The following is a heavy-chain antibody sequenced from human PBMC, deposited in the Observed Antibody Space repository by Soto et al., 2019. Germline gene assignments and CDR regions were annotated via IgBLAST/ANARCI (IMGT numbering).Heavy chain of an antibody. Sequence: QVQLQESGPGLVKPSETLSLTCAVSGGSISSDNWWCWVRQPPGKGLEWIGEIFHSGRTNYNPSLKSRFTISVDKSKNQFSLRLDSVTAADTAVYYCASNRWVDAFVIWGQGTMVTVSS. CDR1: GGSISSDNW. CDR3: ASNRWVDAFVI. D-gene: IGHD3-16*02. CDR2: IFHSGRT. J-gene: IGHJ3*02. V-gene: IGHV4-4*02.